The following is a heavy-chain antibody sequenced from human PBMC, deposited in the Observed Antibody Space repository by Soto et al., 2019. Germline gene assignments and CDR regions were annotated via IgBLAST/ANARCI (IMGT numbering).Heavy chain of an antibody. CDR1: GYPFTSYA. Sequence: XSVKVSCEASGYPFTSYAMHWVRQAPGQRLEWMGWINAGNGNTKYSQKFQGRVTITRDTSASTAYMELSSLRSEDTAVYYCARSFDNFVVGASHYFDYWGQGTLVTVSS. D-gene: IGHD1-26*01. J-gene: IGHJ4*02. CDR3: ARSFDNFVVGASHYFDY. V-gene: IGHV1-3*01. CDR2: INAGNGNT.